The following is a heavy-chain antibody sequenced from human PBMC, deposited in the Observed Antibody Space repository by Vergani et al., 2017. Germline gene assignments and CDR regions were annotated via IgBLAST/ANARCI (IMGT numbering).Heavy chain of an antibody. CDR1: GESFSSFY. D-gene: IGHD1-1*01. CDR2: INNDGHT. CDR3: AGRRRLSLVRREIGTKRTFDY. Sequence: QVQLQQWGAGVVKPSGTLSLTCAVFGESFSSFYWSWIRQPPGKGLEWIGEINNDGHTNYNPSLESRVTVSRDTAKNQFSLNLMSVTAADTAMYYCAGRRRLSLVRREIGTKRTFDYWSQGSLVTVSS. V-gene: IGHV4-34*02. J-gene: IGHJ4*02.